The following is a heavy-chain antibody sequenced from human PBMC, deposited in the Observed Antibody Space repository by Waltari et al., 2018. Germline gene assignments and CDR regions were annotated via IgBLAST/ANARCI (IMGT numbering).Heavy chain of an antibody. CDR2: IYHSGST. J-gene: IGHJ3*02. CDR1: GYSISSGYY. D-gene: IGHD1-26*01. CDR3: ARDVGAGFFDI. V-gene: IGHV4-38-2*02. Sequence: QVQLQESGPGLVKPSETLSHTCAVSGYSISSGYYWGWIRQPPGKGLEWIGSIYHSGSTYYNPSLKSRVTISVDTSKNQFSLKLSSVTAADTAVYYCARDVGAGFFDIWGQGTMVTVSS.